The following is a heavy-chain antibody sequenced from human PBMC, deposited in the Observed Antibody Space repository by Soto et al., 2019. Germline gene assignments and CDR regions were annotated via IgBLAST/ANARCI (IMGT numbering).Heavy chain of an antibody. CDR3: ARDGYDGSGSPYPAY. Sequence: SETLSLACRVSGGSISEYFWCWSRHPPGKGLEWVGYIYYLGSTGYNPSLKSRVTISVDTYKRQFSLTLTSVTAADTAVYDCARDGYDGSGSPYPAYWGPGTQVTVSS. CDR2: IYYLGST. V-gene: IGHV4-59*01. D-gene: IGHD3-10*01. J-gene: IGHJ4*02. CDR1: GGSISEYF.